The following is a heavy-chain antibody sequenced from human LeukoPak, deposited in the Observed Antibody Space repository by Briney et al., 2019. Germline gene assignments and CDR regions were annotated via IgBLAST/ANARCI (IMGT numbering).Heavy chain of an antibody. Sequence: PSQTLSLTCTVSGGSLSSGFYYWSWIRQPAGKGLEWIGRIYTSGSTNYNPSLKSRVTISVDTSKNQFSLKLSSVTAADTAVYYCARRQDGHDYWGQGTLVTVSS. V-gene: IGHV4-61*02. CDR3: ARRQDGHDY. CDR2: IYTSGST. J-gene: IGHJ4*02. CDR1: GGSLSSGFYY.